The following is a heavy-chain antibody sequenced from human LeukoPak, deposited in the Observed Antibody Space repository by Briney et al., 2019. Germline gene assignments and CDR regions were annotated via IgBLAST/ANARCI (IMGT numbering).Heavy chain of an antibody. J-gene: IGHJ4*02. CDR2: IYHSGST. CDR1: GYSISSGYY. CDR3: AVVGIAAAGTWAGFDY. V-gene: IGHV4-38-2*01. Sequence: SETQSLTCAVSGYSISSGYYWGWIRQPPGKELEWIGSIYHSGSTYYNASLKSRVTISVDTSKNQFSLKLSSVTADDTAVYYCAVVGIAAAGTWAGFDYWGQGTLVTVSS. D-gene: IGHD6-13*01.